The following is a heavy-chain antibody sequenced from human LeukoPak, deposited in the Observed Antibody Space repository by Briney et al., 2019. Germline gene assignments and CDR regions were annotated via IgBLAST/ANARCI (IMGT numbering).Heavy chain of an antibody. J-gene: IGHJ6*03. CDR3: ARTSASYYYYMDV. CDR2: VYFTGTT. V-gene: IGHV4-59*01. Sequence: SETLSLTCTVSGGSLSSYFGSWIRQPPGRGLEWIGYVYFTGTTNYNPSLKSRVTISIDKSRKQLSLKLNSVTTADTAVYYSARTSASYYYYMDVWGNGTTVTIPS. CDR1: GGSLSSYF. D-gene: IGHD3-3*01.